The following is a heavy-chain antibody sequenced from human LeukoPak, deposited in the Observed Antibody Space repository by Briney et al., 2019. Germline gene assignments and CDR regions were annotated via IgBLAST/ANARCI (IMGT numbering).Heavy chain of an antibody. V-gene: IGHV1-18*04. Sequence: ASVKVSCKPSGYTFTIFGISWVRQAPGQGLEWMGWIGAYNGDTNYAHKFQGRVTMTTDTSTSTAYMDLRSLRSDDTAVYYCTRDHCRGDNCPSFDYWGQGTLVTVSS. CDR2: IGAYNGDT. CDR3: TRDHCRGDNCPSFDY. J-gene: IGHJ4*02. D-gene: IGHD2-15*01. CDR1: GYTFTIFG.